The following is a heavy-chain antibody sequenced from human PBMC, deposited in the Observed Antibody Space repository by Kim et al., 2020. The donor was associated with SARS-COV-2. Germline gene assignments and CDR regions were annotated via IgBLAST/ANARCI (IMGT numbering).Heavy chain of an antibody. D-gene: IGHD3-10*01. Sequence: GGSLRLSCAASGFTFSSYGMHWVRQAPGKGLEWVAVITYDGSNTYYADSVKGRFTISRDNSKNTLYLQMNSLRAEDTAVYYCARIEVYYYASGSYQDYWGQGTLVTVSS. CDR1: GFTFSSYG. V-gene: IGHV3-33*05. J-gene: IGHJ4*02. CDR2: ITYDGSNT. CDR3: ARIEVYYYASGSYQDY.